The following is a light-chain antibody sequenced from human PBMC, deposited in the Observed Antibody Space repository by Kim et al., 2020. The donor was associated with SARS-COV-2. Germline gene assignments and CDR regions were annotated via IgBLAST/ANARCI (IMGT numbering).Light chain of an antibody. CDR2: KNS. CDR1: TSNFETDS. CDR3: AAWDDNLYGHVV. J-gene: IGLJ2*01. Sequence: ELTQPPSASGTPGQRVIISCSGSTSNFETDSVNWYQRLPGAAPKLLIYKNSHRASGVTDRFFGSKSGTSAALAITGLQSEDEADYYCAAWDDNLYGHVVFGGGTQLTVL. V-gene: IGLV1-44*01.